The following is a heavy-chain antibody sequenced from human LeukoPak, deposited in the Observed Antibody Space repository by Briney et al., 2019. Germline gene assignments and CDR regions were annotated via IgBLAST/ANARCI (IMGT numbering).Heavy chain of an antibody. V-gene: IGHV3-30*03. CDR3: ARDNNWGSTHY. Sequence: LSGGSLRLSCAASGFTFSSYGMHWVRQAPGKGLEWVAVISYDGNNKYYADSVKGRFTVSRDNSKNTLYLQMNSLRAEDTAVYYCARDNNWGSTHYWGQGTLVTVSS. J-gene: IGHJ4*02. CDR2: ISYDGNNK. CDR1: GFTFSSYG. D-gene: IGHD7-27*01.